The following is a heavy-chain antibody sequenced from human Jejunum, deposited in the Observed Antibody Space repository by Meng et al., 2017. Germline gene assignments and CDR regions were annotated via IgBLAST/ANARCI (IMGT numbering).Heavy chain of an antibody. CDR3: TTDSSSSLGY. V-gene: IGHV3-11*01. CDR2: ISNTGSIT. Sequence: GESLKISCAASGFSFSDYFMTWIRQAPGKGLEWLSYISNTGSITYHADSVKGRFSISRDNAKNSLYLQMNSLRPEDTAVYYCTTDSSSSLGYWGQGTMVTVSS. J-gene: IGHJ4*02. CDR1: GFSFSDYF. D-gene: IGHD6-6*01.